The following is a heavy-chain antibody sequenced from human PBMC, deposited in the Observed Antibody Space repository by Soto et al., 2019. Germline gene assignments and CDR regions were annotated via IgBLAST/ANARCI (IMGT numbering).Heavy chain of an antibody. V-gene: IGHV1-46*03. CDR2: INPSGGST. CDR3: TRAFPCPTGTTTVAL. CDR1: GYTFTTYH. Sequence: QVQLVQSGAEVMKPGASVKVSCMSFGYTFTTYHMYWVRQAPGQGLEWMGKINPSGGSTRYAHRFQGRVTMARVTSTSTVYMELRGLTSEDTAVYYCTRAFPCPTGTTTVALWGQGTLVTVSS. D-gene: IGHD1-1*01. J-gene: IGHJ4*02.